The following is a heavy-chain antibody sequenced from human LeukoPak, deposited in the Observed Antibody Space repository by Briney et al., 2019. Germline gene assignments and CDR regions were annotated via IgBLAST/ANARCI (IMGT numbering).Heavy chain of an antibody. CDR1: GYTFTSYG. D-gene: IGHD6-19*01. Sequence: ASVKVSCKASGYTFTSYGISWVRQAPGQGLEWMGWISAYNGNTNYAQKLQGRVTMTTDTSTSTAYMELRSLRSDDTAVYYCARVYTAVAMNWFDPWGQGTLVTVSS. V-gene: IGHV1-18*01. J-gene: IGHJ5*02. CDR2: ISAYNGNT. CDR3: ARVYTAVAMNWFDP.